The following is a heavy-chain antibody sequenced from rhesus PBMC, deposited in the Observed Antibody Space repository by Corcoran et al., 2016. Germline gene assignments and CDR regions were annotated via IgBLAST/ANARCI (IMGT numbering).Heavy chain of an antibody. Sequence: QVQLQESGPGLVKPSATLSLTCAVSGYSISSGYCWGLLRQPPGKGLEYIGYISGSSGSTYYNPSLKSRVTISRDTSKNQFSLKLSSVTAADTADYYCVRDRSNGWYEAFAFWGQGLRVTVSS. CDR2: ISGSSGST. CDR3: VRDRSNGWYEAFAF. D-gene: IGHD6-31*01. CDR1: GYSISSGYC. J-gene: IGHJ3*01. V-gene: IGHV4-99*02.